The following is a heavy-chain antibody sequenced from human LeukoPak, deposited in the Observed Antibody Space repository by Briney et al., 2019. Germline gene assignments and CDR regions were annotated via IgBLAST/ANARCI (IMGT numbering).Heavy chain of an antibody. D-gene: IGHD2-15*01. CDR1: GFTFSSNA. J-gene: IGHJ6*03. Sequence: PGGSLRLSCAASGFTFSSNAMSWVRQAPGKGLGWVLAIRGGGGSTYYADFVKGRFTISIYNSTSTLYLQMKSLRAEDTAADYWEKAVIWTVVVDDTGLPMDDLGKGATVTAS. CDR2: IRGGGGST. CDR3: EKAVIWTVVVDDTGLPMDD. V-gene: IGHV3-23*01.